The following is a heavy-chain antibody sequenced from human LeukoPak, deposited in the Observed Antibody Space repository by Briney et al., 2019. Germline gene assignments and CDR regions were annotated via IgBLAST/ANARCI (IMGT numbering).Heavy chain of an antibody. D-gene: IGHD2-2*02. CDR1: GFTFSTYW. CDR2: INQDGSEK. CDR3: ARDTRYCVSTSCYRGAFDI. V-gene: IGHV3-7*01. Sequence: GGSLRLSCAASGFTFSTYWMSWVRQAPGKGLEWVANINQDGSEKYYVDSVKGRFTISRGNAKKSLYLQMNSLRAEDTAVYYCARDTRYCVSTSCYRGAFDIWGQGTMVSVSS. J-gene: IGHJ3*02.